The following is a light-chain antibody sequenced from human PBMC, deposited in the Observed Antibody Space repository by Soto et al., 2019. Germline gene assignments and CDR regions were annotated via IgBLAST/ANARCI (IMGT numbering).Light chain of an antibody. V-gene: IGKV3-15*01. Sequence: EIVMTQSPATLSVSPGKTATLSCRASQSVTYNLAWYQQKPGQGPRLLIYGAFTRATGIPARFSGSGSGTEFTLTISSLQDEDFAVYYCQQYKNWPPLTFGGGTKVEIK. J-gene: IGKJ4*01. CDR3: QQYKNWPPLT. CDR1: QSVTYN. CDR2: GAF.